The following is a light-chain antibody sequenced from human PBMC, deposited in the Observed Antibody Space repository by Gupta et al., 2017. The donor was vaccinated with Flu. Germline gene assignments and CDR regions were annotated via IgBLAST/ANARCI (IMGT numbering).Light chain of an antibody. Sequence: QSALTKPASVSGSPGQSITIPCTGTSSDVGGYNYVSWYQQHPGKAPKLMIYEVSNRPSWVSNRFSGSKSGNTASLTISWLQAEDEADYYCSSYTSSSTYVFGTGTKVTVL. J-gene: IGLJ1*01. CDR2: EVS. CDR1: SSDVGGYNY. CDR3: SSYTSSSTYV. V-gene: IGLV2-14*01.